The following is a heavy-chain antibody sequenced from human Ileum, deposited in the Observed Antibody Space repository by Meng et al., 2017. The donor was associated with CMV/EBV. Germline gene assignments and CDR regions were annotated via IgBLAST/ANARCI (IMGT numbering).Heavy chain of an antibody. D-gene: IGHD1-1*01. CDR3: AKDIGNWQGDFDY. CDR1: GFTFTGYA. J-gene: IGHJ4*02. Sequence: GGSLRLSCEVSGFTFTGYAMSWVRQAPGKGLEWVSTISGSGGSTHHAASVKGRLTISRDNSKNTLYLQMNSLRAEDTAVYYCAKDIGNWQGDFDYWGQGTLVTVSS. CDR2: ISGSGGST. V-gene: IGHV3-23*01.